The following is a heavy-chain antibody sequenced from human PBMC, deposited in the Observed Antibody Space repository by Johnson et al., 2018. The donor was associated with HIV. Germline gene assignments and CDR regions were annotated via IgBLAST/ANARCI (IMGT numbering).Heavy chain of an antibody. D-gene: IGHD2-21*02. V-gene: IGHV3-33*06. Sequence: GEGGGGGGEEGREGRREGEEAGLIFSTYGMHWVRQAPGKGLEWVAVMWYDGSNKYYADSVKGRFTISRDNSKNTLYLQMNSLRAEDTAVYYCAKDLVVTATGAFDIWGQGTMVTVSS. CDR3: AKDLVVTATGAFDI. CDR2: MWYDGSNK. J-gene: IGHJ3*02. CDR1: GLIFSTYG.